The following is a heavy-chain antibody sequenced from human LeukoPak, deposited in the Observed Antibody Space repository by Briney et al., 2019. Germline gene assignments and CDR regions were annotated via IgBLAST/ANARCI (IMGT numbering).Heavy chain of an antibody. CDR2: ISSSSSTI. V-gene: IGHV3-48*01. J-gene: IGHJ6*02. CDR1: GFTFNSYN. Sequence: GGSLRLSCAASGFTFNSYNMNWVRQAPGKGLEWVSYISSSSSTIYYADSVKGRFTISRDNAKNSLYLQMNSLRAEDTAVYYCARVRVSSYYGMDIWGQGTTVTVSS. CDR3: ARVRVSSYYGMDI. D-gene: IGHD2/OR15-2a*01.